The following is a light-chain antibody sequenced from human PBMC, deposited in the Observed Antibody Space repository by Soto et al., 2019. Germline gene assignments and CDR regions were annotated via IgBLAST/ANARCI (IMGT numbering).Light chain of an antibody. J-gene: IGKJ1*01. CDR3: QKYDSAPWT. CDR2: AAY. V-gene: IGKV1-27*01. CDR1: QGISNY. Sequence: DIQMTQSPSSLSASVRDRVTITCRASQGISNYLAWYQQKPGKVPKLLIYAAYTLQSGVPSRFSGSGSGTDFTLTISSLQPEDVATYYCQKYDSAPWTFSQGTKVEIK.